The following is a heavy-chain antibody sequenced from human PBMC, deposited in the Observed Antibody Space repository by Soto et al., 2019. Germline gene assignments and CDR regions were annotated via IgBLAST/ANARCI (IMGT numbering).Heavy chain of an antibody. V-gene: IGHV5-51*01. CDR3: ARSSYDSSGYYSESFDY. CDR1: GYSFTSYW. Sequence: PGGSLKISFKGSGYSFTSYWIGWVRQMPGKGLEWMAIIYPGDSDTKSSPSFQGQVTISADKSISTAYLQWSSLNASETAMYYCARSSYDSSGYYSESFDYWGQGTLVTVSS. D-gene: IGHD3-22*01. J-gene: IGHJ4*02. CDR2: IYPGDSDT.